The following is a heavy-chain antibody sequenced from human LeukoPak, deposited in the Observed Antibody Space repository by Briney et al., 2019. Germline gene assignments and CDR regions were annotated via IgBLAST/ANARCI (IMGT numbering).Heavy chain of an antibody. CDR2: INHSGST. CDR3: ARTRGGTRYSSSPPCDY. V-gene: IGHV4-34*01. Sequence: SETLSLTCAVYGGSFSGYYWSWIRQPPGKGLEWIGEINHSGSTNYNPSLKSRVTISVDTSKNQFSLKLSSVTAADTAVYYCARTRGGTRYSSSPPCDYWGQGTLVTVSP. CDR1: GGSFSGYY. J-gene: IGHJ4*02. D-gene: IGHD6-13*01.